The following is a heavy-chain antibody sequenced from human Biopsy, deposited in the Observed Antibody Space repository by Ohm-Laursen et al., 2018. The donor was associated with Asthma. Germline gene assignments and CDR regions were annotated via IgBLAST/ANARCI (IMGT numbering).Heavy chain of an antibody. J-gene: IGHJ5*02. CDR1: GFSLRNARMG. CDR3: ARVVNYDFRSGYWFDP. D-gene: IGHD3-3*01. V-gene: IGHV2-26*01. CDR2: LFSNDEK. Sequence: TQTLTLTCTVSGFSLRNARMGATWIRQPPGKALEWLSHLFSNDEKSYSTSLKSRITISKDTAKSQVVLTMSNMDPVDTATYYCARVVNYDFRSGYWFDPWGQGTLVTVSS.